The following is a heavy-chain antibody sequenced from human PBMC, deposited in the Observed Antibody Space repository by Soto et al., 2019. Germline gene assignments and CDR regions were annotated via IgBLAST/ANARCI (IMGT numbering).Heavy chain of an antibody. CDR3: AKGPQAGYYDSGPFYYSVP. CDR2: INHSGSA. CDR1: GGSFHGYY. J-gene: IGHJ5*02. D-gene: IGHD3-16*01. V-gene: IGHV4-34*01. Sequence: PSETLSLTCAVYGGSFHGYYWSWIRQPPGKGLEWIGEINHSGSANYNPTFKSRVSISVDTSKNQMSLQMSSVSAADTAVYYCAKGPQAGYYDSGPFYYSVPWGQGNMVTVYS.